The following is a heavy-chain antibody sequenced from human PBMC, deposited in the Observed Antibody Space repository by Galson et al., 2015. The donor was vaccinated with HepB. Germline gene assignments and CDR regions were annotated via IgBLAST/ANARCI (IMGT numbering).Heavy chain of an antibody. CDR3: ARGITMVRGVILGLVY. V-gene: IGHV1-24*01. Sequence: VKVSCKVSGYTLTELSMHWVRQAPGKGLEWMGGFDPEDGETIYAQKFQGRVTMTEDTSTDTAYMELSRLRSDDTAVYYCARGITMVRGVILGLVYWGQGTLVTVSS. J-gene: IGHJ4*02. CDR2: FDPEDGET. CDR1: GYTLTELS. D-gene: IGHD3-10*01.